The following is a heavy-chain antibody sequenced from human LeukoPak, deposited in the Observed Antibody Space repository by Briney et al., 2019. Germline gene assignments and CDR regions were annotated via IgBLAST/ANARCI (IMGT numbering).Heavy chain of an antibody. V-gene: IGHV4-31*03. CDR2: IYYSGST. CDR1: GGSISSGGYY. Sequence: PSETLSLTCTVSGGSISSGGYYWSWLRPHPGQGREWIGYIYYSGSTYYNPSLKSRVTISVDTSKNQFSLKLSSVTAADTAVYYCARARSWQTWFDPWGRGTLVTVSS. CDR3: ARARSWQTWFDP. D-gene: IGHD6-13*01. J-gene: IGHJ5*02.